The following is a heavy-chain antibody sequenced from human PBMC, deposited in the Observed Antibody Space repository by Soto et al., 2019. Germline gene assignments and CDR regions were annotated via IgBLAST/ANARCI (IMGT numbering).Heavy chain of an antibody. V-gene: IGHV3-74*01. Sequence: GGSLRLSCAASGFSFSSNWMHWVRQAPGKGLVWVSRINNDGSGTSYADSVKGRFTISRDNAKNTLYLQMNSLRAEDTALYYCATIFEVSVRWGQGTLVTVSS. CDR1: GFSFSSNW. CDR2: INNDGSGT. CDR3: ATIFEVSVR. D-gene: IGHD2-15*01. J-gene: IGHJ4*02.